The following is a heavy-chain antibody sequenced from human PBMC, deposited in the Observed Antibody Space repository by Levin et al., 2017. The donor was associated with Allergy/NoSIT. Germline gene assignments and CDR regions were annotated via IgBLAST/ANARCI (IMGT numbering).Heavy chain of an antibody. CDR2: INPSGGST. J-gene: IGHJ4*02. Sequence: ASVKVSCKASGYTFTSYYMHWVRQAPGQGLEWMGIINPSGGSTSYAQKFQGRVTMTRDTSTSTVYMELSSLRSEDTAVYYCAREQKERDVTMVQGLFDYWGQGTLVTVSS. CDR1: GYTFTSYY. CDR3: AREQKERDVTMVQGLFDY. D-gene: IGHD3-10*01. V-gene: IGHV1-46*01.